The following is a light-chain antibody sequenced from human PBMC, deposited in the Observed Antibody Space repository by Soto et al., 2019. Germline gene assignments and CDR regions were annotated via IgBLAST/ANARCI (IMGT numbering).Light chain of an antibody. CDR1: QSVSSRY. CDR3: QQYGSSPPYT. CDR2: GAS. V-gene: IGKV3-20*01. J-gene: IGKJ2*01. Sequence: EIVLTQSPGTLSLSPGERATLSCRASQSVSSRYLAWYQQKPGQAPRLLIYGASSRATGIPDRFSGSGSGTDFILPISRLEPEDVAVYYCQQYGSSPPYTFGQGTKLEIK.